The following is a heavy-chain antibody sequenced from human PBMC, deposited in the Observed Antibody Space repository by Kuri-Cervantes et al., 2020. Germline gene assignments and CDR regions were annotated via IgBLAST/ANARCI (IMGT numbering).Heavy chain of an antibody. CDR2: IYSGGST. CDR1: GFTVSSNY. J-gene: IGHJ4*02. CDR3: AKVNGSGTFDY. V-gene: IGHV3-53*05. Sequence: GGSLRLSCAASGFTVSSNYMSWVRQAPGKGLEWVSVIYSGGSTYYADSVKGRFTISRDNAKNSLYLQMNSLRAEDTALYYCAKVNGSGTFDYWGQGTLVTVSS. D-gene: IGHD3-10*01.